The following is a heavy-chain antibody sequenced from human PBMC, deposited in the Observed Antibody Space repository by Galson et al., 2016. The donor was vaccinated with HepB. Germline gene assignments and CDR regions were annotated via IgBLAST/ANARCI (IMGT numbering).Heavy chain of an antibody. CDR2: ISYDGKTF. J-gene: IGHJ4*02. V-gene: IGHV3-30*04. D-gene: IGHD6-25*01. CDR1: RFIFSDYA. CDR3: ADPPSGY. Sequence: SLRLSCAASRFIFSDYAMFWVRQAPGKGLEWLAFISYDGKTFHYADSVKGRFTISRDNAKNSLFLQMNSLRVEDTAVYFCADPPSGYWGQGVLVAVSS.